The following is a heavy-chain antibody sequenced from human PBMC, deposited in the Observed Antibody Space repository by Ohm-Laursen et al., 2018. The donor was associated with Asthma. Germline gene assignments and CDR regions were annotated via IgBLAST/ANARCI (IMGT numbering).Heavy chain of an antibody. D-gene: IGHD3-3*01. Sequence: SLRLSCAALGFNFGSYAMTWVRQAPGKGLEWVSGISSSGGSTHYADNVKGRFTISRDNSKNTLYLQMNSLRPEDTAMYYCARDQIGGSPDYFDAWGQGTLVTVSS. CDR2: ISSSGGST. CDR1: GFNFGSYA. V-gene: IGHV3-23*01. CDR3: ARDQIGGSPDYFDA. J-gene: IGHJ4*02.